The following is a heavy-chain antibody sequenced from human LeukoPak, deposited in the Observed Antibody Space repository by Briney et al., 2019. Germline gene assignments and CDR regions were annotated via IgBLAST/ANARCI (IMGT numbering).Heavy chain of an antibody. J-gene: IGHJ4*02. D-gene: IGHD4-17*01. CDR2: ISFDGTNK. CDR3: ATDYGDYEPIDY. Sequence: GRSLRLSCTASGVTLSNYAMHWVRRPPGRGLEWVAVISFDGTNKYYGDSVEGRFSVSRDNSKNTLYLQMDSLRPDDTAIYYCATDYGDYEPIDYWGQGTLVTVSS. V-gene: IGHV3-30*04. CDR1: GVTLSNYA.